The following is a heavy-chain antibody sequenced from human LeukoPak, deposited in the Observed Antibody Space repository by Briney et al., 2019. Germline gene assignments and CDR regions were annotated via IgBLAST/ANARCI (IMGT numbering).Heavy chain of an antibody. Sequence: SETLSLTCAVYGGSFSGYYWSWIRQPPGKGLKWIGEINHSGSTNYNPSLKSRVTISVDTSKNQFSLKLSSVTAADTAVYYCASCQSGYNWFDPWGQGTLVTVSS. D-gene: IGHD5-12*01. CDR2: INHSGST. CDR1: GGSFSGYY. J-gene: IGHJ5*02. V-gene: IGHV4-34*01. CDR3: ASCQSGYNWFDP.